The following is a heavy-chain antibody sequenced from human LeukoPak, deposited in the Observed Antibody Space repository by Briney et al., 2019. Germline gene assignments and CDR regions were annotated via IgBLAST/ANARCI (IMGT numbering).Heavy chain of an antibody. J-gene: IGHJ4*02. CDR1: GGSISSSSYY. D-gene: IGHD6-13*01. V-gene: IGHV4-39*01. Sequence: SETLSLTCTVSGGSISSSSYYWGWIRQPPGKGLEWIGSIYYSGSTYYNPSLKSRVTISVDTSKNQFSLKLSFVTTADTAVYCCARVRQLSLLYDYWGQGTLVTVSS. CDR2: IYYSGST. CDR3: ARVRQLSLLYDY.